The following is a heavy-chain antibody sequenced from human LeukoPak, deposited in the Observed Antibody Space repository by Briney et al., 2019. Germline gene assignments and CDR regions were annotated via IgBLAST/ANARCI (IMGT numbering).Heavy chain of an antibody. V-gene: IGHV1-2*06. D-gene: IGHD4-17*01. Sequence: ASVKVSFKASGYTFSDYYIYWGRQAPGQGLEWMGRINPNSGDTNYAQKFQDRLTVTRDTSITTAYMELSRLTSDDTAVYYCAREDFGDYYFDYWGQGTLVTVSS. CDR3: AREDFGDYYFDY. J-gene: IGHJ4*02. CDR2: INPNSGDT. CDR1: GYTFSDYY.